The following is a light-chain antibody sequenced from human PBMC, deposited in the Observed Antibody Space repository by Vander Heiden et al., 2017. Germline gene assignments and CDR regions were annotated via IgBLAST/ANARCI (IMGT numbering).Light chain of an antibody. V-gene: IGLV1-47*01. CDR2: RNN. CDR1: SSNIGSNY. Sequence: QSVLPQPPSASGAPGQRVTISCSGSSSNIGSNYVYWYQQLPGTAPKLLIYRNNQRPSGVPDRFSGSKSGTSASLAIIGLRSEDEADYYCAAWDDSLSGVVFGGGTKLTVL. CDR3: AAWDDSLSGVV. J-gene: IGLJ2*01.